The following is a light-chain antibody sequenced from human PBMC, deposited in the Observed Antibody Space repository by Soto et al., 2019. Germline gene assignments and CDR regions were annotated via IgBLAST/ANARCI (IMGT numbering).Light chain of an antibody. V-gene: IGLV1-36*01. Sequence: QSVLTQPPSVSEAPRQRVTISCSGSNSNIGNNEVSWYQQLPGKAPKLLIFYNDLLPSGVSDRFSGSKSGTSASLAISGLQSEDEADYYCASWDDSLNVYVFGSGTKFTVL. CDR3: ASWDDSLNVYV. J-gene: IGLJ1*01. CDR1: NSNIGNNE. CDR2: YND.